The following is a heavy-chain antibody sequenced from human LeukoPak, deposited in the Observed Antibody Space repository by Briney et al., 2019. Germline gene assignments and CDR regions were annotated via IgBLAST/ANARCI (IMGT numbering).Heavy chain of an antibody. Sequence: RPSQTLSLTCTVSGGSISSYYWNWIRQPPGKGLEWIGYISYSGYTNYNPSLKSRVTISLDTSKNQFSLKLSSVTAADTAVYYCARDWLVVQPYIMDVWGQGTTVTVSS. CDR1: GGSISSYY. D-gene: IGHD2-2*01. CDR2: ISYSGYT. V-gene: IGHV4-59*01. CDR3: ARDWLVVQPYIMDV. J-gene: IGHJ6*02.